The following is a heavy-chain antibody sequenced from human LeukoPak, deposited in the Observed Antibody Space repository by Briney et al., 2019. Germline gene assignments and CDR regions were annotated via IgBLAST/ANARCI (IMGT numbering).Heavy chain of an antibody. J-gene: IGHJ3*02. Sequence: PGGSLRLSCAASGFTFSSYGMHWVRQAPGKGLEWVAVISYDGSNKYYADSVKGRFTISRDNSKNTLYLQMNSLRAEDTAVYYCAKISVQSIAARRAFDIWGQGTMVTVSS. CDR1: GFTFSSYG. CDR2: ISYDGSNK. V-gene: IGHV3-30*18. D-gene: IGHD6-6*01. CDR3: AKISVQSIAARRAFDI.